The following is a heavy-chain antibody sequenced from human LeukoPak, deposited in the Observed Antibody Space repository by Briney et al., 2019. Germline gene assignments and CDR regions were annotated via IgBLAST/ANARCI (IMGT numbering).Heavy chain of an antibody. J-gene: IGHJ4*02. CDR1: GGSISSYY. CDR3: ARHDRKFPGDNHFDY. Sequence: SETLSLTCTVSGGSISSYYWSWIRQPPGKGLEWIGYIYYSGSTNYNPSLKSRVTISVDTSKNQFSLKLSSVTAADTAVYYCARHDRKFPGDNHFDYWGQGTLVTVSS. V-gene: IGHV4-59*08. D-gene: IGHD1-14*01. CDR2: IYYSGST.